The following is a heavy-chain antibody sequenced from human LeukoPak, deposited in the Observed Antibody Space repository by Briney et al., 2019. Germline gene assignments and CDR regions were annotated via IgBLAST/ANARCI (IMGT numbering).Heavy chain of an antibody. J-gene: IGHJ6*02. D-gene: IGHD3-3*01. CDR2: IYYSGST. CDR1: GGSISSGGYY. V-gene: IGHV4-31*03. CDR3: ARGITIFGVDYYGMDV. Sequence: SQTLSLTCTVSGGSISSGGYYWSWIRQHPGKGLEWIGYIYYSGSTYYNPSLKSRVTISVDTSKNQFSLKLSSVTAADTAVYYCARGITIFGVDYYGMDVWGQGTTVTVSS.